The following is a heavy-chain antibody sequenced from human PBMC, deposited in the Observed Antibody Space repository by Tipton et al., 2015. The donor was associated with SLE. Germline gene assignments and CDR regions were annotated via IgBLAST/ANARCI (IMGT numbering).Heavy chain of an antibody. D-gene: IGHD3-3*01. J-gene: IGHJ6*02. CDR1: GFTFSTYN. Sequence: SLRLSCAASGFTFSTYNMNWVRQAPGKGLEWVSSITTGSDYMYFADSVKGRFTISRDNAKSSLYLQMNSLRAEDTAVYYCARDGSIFGVVRRYGMDVWGQGTTVTVSS. CDR3: ARDGSIFGVVRRYGMDV. V-gene: IGHV3-21*04. CDR2: ITTGSDYM.